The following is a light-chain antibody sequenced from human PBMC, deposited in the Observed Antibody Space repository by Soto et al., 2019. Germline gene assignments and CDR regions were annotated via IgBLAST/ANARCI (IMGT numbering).Light chain of an antibody. CDR2: DVS. J-gene: IGLJ1*01. CDR3: VSYTTSASYV. CDR1: SSDVGGFIF. V-gene: IGLV2-14*01. Sequence: QSALTQPASVSGSPGQSITISCTGTSSDVGGFIFVSWYQQHPGRAPKLMIYDVSNRPSGVSNRFSGSKSGNTASLTISRLQADDDADYYCVSYTTSASYVFGTGTKVTVL.